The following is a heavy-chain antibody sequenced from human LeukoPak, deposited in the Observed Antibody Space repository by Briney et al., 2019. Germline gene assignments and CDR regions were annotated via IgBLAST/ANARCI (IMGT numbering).Heavy chain of an antibody. CDR2: ISYDGSNK. CDR1: GFTFSSYG. D-gene: IGHD3-22*01. J-gene: IGHJ4*02. CDR3: AKVLASGGYYDSSGYPGPDY. Sequence: GRSLRLSCAASGFTFSSYGMHWVRQAPAKGLEWVAVISYDGSNKYYADSVKGRFTISRENSKNTLYLQMNSLRAEDTAVYYCAKVLASGGYYDSSGYPGPDYWGQGTLITVSS. V-gene: IGHV3-30*18.